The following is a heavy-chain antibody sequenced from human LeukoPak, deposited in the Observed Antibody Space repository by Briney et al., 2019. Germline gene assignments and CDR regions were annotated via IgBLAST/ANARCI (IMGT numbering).Heavy chain of an antibody. J-gene: IGHJ5*02. Sequence: GGSLRLSCAASGFTFSSYEMNWVRQAPGKGLEWVANIKQDGSEKYYVDSVKGRFTISRDNAKNSLYLQMNSLRAEDTAVYYCARVSYYGSGSYYSLTGFDPWGQGTLVTVSS. V-gene: IGHV3-7*01. D-gene: IGHD3-10*01. CDR2: IKQDGSEK. CDR1: GFTFSSYE. CDR3: ARVSYYGSGSYYSLTGFDP.